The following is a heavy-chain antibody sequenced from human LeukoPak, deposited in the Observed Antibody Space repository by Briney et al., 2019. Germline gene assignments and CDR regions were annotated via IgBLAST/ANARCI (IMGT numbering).Heavy chain of an antibody. CDR1: GGTFSSYA. J-gene: IGHJ4*02. CDR3: ARARAAAGTLFDY. Sequence: SVKVPCKASGGTFSSYAISWVRQAPGQGLEWMGGIIPIFGTANYAQKFQGRVTITADKSTSTAYMELSSLRSEDTAVYYCARARAAAGTLFDYWGQGTLVTVSS. CDR2: IIPIFGTA. D-gene: IGHD6-13*01. V-gene: IGHV1-69*06.